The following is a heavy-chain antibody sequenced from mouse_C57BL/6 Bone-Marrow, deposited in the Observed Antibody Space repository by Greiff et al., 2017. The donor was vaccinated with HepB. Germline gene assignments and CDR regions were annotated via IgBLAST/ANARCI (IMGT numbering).Heavy chain of an antibody. J-gene: IGHJ3*01. CDR2: INPSSGYT. D-gene: IGHD1-1*01. CDR3: ARYYGSSYGIAY. Sequence: QVQLQQSGAELAKPGASVKMSCKASGYTFTSYWMHWVKQRPGQGLEWIGYINPSSGYTKYNQKFKDKATLTADKSSSTAYMKLSSLTYEESAVYYCARYYGSSYGIAYWGQGTLVTVSA. CDR1: GYTFTSYW. V-gene: IGHV1-7*01.